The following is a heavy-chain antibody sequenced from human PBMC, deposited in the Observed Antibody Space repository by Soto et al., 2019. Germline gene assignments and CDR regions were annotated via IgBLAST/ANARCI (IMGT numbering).Heavy chain of an antibody. D-gene: IGHD3-22*01. Sequence: GGSLRLSCAASGFTFSSYAMSWVRQAPGKGLEWVSAISGSGGSTYYADSVKGRFTISRDNSKNTLYLQMNSLRAEDTAVYYCAKRPYYYDSSGYSGPFDYWGQGTLVTVSS. CDR2: ISGSGGST. J-gene: IGHJ4*02. V-gene: IGHV3-23*01. CDR1: GFTFSSYA. CDR3: AKRPYYYDSSGYSGPFDY.